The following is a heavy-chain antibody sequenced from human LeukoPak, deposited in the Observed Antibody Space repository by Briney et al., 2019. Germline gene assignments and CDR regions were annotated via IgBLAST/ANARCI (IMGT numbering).Heavy chain of an antibody. CDR2: INPNSGGA. Sequence: ASVKVSCKASVYTFTCYYMHWVRQAPGQGLEWMGWINPNSGGANYAQKFQGRVTMTRATSISTAYMELSRLRSDDTAVYYCARGERDGYKIFDYWGQGTLVTVSS. J-gene: IGHJ4*02. V-gene: IGHV1-2*02. D-gene: IGHD5-24*01. CDR3: ARGERDGYKIFDY. CDR1: VYTFTCYY.